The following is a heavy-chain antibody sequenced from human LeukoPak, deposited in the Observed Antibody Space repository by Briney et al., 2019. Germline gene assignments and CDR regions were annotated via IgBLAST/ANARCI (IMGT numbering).Heavy chain of an antibody. V-gene: IGHV5-51*01. J-gene: IGHJ4*02. CDR3: ARHLSSITSSPNY. D-gene: IGHD2-2*01. CDR2: IYPANSDT. Sequence: GESLKISCKASGYIFTNYWIGWVRQMPGKGLEWMAIIYPANSDTRYSPSFQGQVTISADKSISTAYLQWTSLKASDTAIYYCARHLSSITSSPNYWGQGTPVTVSS. CDR1: GYIFTNYW.